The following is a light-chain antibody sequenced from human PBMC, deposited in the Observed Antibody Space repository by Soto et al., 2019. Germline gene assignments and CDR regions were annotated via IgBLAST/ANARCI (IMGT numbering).Light chain of an antibody. CDR1: SSDVGGYNY. CDR2: EVS. V-gene: IGLV2-14*01. CDR3: NSYTSSSTLV. J-gene: IGLJ1*01. Sequence: QSALTQPASVSGSPGQSITISCTGTSSDVGGYNYVSWYQQYPGKAPKLMIYEVSNRPSGVSNRFSGSKSGNTASLTISGLQAEDEADYYCNSYTSSSTLVFLTGTKVTVL.